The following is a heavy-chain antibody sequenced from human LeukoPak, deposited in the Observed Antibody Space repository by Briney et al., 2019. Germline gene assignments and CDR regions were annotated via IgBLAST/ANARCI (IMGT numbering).Heavy chain of an antibody. V-gene: IGHV2-5*01. D-gene: IGHD3-22*01. CDR2: IYWNDDK. CDR3: AHTGRERGWTRYYYDSSGYYPFDY. Sequence: SGPTLVKPTQTLTLTCTFSGFSLSTSGVGVGWIRQPPGKALEWLALIYWNDDKRYSPSLKSRLTITKDTSKNQVVLTMTNMDPVDTATYYCAHTGRERGWTRYYYDSSGYYPFDYWGQGTLVTVSS. CDR1: GFSLSTSGVG. J-gene: IGHJ4*02.